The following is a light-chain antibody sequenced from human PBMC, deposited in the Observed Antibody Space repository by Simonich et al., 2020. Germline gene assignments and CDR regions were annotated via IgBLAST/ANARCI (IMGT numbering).Light chain of an antibody. J-gene: IGKJ2*01. V-gene: IGKV4-1*01. Sequence: DIVMTQSPDSLAVSLGERATLNCKSSQSVLYSSNNKNYLAWYQQKPGQPPKLLIYWASTRESVVPDRFSGSGSGTDFTLTISSLQAEDVAVYYCQQYYSTPYTFGQGTKLEIK. CDR1: QSVLYSSNNKNY. CDR3: QQYYSTPYT. CDR2: WAS.